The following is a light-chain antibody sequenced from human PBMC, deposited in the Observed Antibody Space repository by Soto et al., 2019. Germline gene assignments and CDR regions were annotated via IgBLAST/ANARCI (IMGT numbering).Light chain of an antibody. V-gene: IGKV1-17*01. CDR1: QGIRND. CDR2: AAS. J-gene: IGKJ1*01. Sequence: DIQMTQSPSSLSASVGDRVTITCRASQGIRNDLGWYQQKPGKAPRLLIYAASSLKSGVPSRFSGSGSGTEFTLTISSLQPDDFATYYCQQYHSYSWTFGQGTKVDIK. CDR3: QQYHSYSWT.